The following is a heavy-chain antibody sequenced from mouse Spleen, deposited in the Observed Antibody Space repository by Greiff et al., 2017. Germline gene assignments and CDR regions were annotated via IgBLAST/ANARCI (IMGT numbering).Heavy chain of an antibody. V-gene: IGHV3-2*02. CDR2: ISYSGST. J-gene: IGHJ4*01. Sequence: EVKLVESGPGLVKPSQSLSLTCTVTGYSITSDYAWNWIRQFPGNKLEWMGYISYSGSTSYNPSLKSRISITRDTSKNQFFLQLNSVTTEDTATYYCASSPLLDAMDYWGQGTSVTVSS. CDR3: ASSPLLDAMDY. CDR1: GYSITSDYA.